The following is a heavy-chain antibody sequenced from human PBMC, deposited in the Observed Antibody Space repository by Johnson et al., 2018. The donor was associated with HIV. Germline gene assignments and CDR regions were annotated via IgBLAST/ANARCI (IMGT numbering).Heavy chain of an antibody. CDR2: ISGSGSII. D-gene: IGHD3-16*01. J-gene: IGHJ3*01. CDR1: GFTFSDHY. V-gene: IGHV3-11*04. Sequence: QVLLVESGGGLVKPGGSLKLSCAVSGFTFSDHYMSWIRQTPGKGLQWVSYISGSGSIIYSTDSVQGRFTISRDNVKNSLYLQMDSLRPEDTAVYYCARSRHGGIQPSDAFDVWGQGTMVTVSS. CDR3: ARSRHGGIQPSDAFDV.